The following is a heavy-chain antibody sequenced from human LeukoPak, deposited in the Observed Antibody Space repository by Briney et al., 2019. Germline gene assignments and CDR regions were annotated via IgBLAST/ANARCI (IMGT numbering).Heavy chain of an antibody. CDR1: GYTFISYY. CDR2: INPGGSTT. J-gene: IGHJ4*02. Sequence: ASVKVSCKASGYTFISYYFHWVRQAPGQGLEWMGIINPGGSTTTYAQKFQGRVTMTRDTSTTTVYMELSSLRSEDTAFSYCASGAYGGNAPAYWGQGTLVTVSS. CDR3: ASGAYGGNAPAY. V-gene: IGHV1-46*01. D-gene: IGHD4-23*01.